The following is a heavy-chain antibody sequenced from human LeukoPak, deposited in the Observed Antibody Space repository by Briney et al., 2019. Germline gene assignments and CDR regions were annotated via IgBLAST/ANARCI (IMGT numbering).Heavy chain of an antibody. J-gene: IGHJ5*02. D-gene: IGHD6-19*01. CDR2: IKQDGSEK. CDR3: ARDPVADVGSRFDP. V-gene: IGHV3-7*03. CDR1: GFTFSSYW. Sequence: GGSLRLSCAASGFTFSSYWMSWVRQAPGKGLEWVANIKQDGSEKYYVDSVKGRFTISRDNAKNSLYLQMNSLRAEDTAVYYCARDPVADVGSRFDPWGQGTLVTVSS.